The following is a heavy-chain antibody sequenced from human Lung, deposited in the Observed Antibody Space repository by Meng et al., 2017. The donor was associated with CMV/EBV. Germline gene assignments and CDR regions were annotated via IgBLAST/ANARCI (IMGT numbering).Heavy chain of an antibody. Sequence: SCVASGFSFSNYGLNWVRQAPGKGLEWVAVIWYDGSDKYYIDSVKGRFTISRNNFKNTLHLQMNNLRAEDTAVYYCANDLRGFNTGSNPGGYGMDVWXQGTTVTVSS. V-gene: IGHV3-33*06. D-gene: IGHD1-1*01. CDR3: ANDLRGFNTGSNPGGYGMDV. CDR1: GFSFSNYG. CDR2: IWYDGSDK. J-gene: IGHJ6*02.